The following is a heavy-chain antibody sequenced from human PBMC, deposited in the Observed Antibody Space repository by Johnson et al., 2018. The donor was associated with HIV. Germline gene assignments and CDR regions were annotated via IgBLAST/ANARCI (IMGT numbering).Heavy chain of an antibody. CDR3: ARDQAYRSSWAFSFDI. D-gene: IGHD6-13*01. J-gene: IGHJ3*02. CDR2: INQDGSEK. Sequence: VQLVESGGGVVQPGRSLRLSCAASGFSFSSYAMHWVRQAPGKGLEWVANINQDGSEKYDLDSEKGRFTISRDNSKNTVFLQMNSLRSDDTAVYFCARDQAYRSSWAFSFDIWGQGTMVIVSS. CDR1: GFSFSSYA. V-gene: IGHV3-7*01.